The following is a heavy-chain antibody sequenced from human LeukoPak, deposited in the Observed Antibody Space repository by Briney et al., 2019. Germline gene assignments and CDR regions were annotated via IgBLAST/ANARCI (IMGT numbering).Heavy chain of an antibody. Sequence: PSETLSLTCTVSGGSISSSSYYWGWIRQPPGKGLEWIGSIYYSGSTYYNPSLKSRVTISVDTSKNQLSLKLSSVTAADTAVYYCARQISRYGDYGPYYYYYYYMDVWGKGTTVTVSS. CDR2: IYYSGST. CDR3: ARQISRYGDYGPYYYYYYYMDV. CDR1: GGSISSSSYY. D-gene: IGHD4-17*01. J-gene: IGHJ6*03. V-gene: IGHV4-39*01.